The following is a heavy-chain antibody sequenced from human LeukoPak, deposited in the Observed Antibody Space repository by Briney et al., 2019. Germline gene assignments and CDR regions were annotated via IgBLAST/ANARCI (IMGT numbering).Heavy chain of an antibody. D-gene: IGHD4-17*01. J-gene: IGHJ4*02. V-gene: IGHV4-39*01. CDR1: GGSISSSSYF. Sequence: ASETLSLTCTVSGGSISSSSYFWGWIRQPPGKGLEWIGSIFYSGSTYHNPSLNSRVTISIDTSKNQFSLRLSSVTAADTAVYYCARQMNTVTADYWGQGTLVTVSS. CDR2: IFYSGST. CDR3: ARQMNTVTADY.